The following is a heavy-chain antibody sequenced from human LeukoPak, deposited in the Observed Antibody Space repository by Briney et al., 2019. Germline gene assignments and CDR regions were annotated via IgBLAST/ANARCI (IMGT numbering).Heavy chain of an antibody. Sequence: GGSLRLSCAASGFTFNSYSMNWVRQAPGKGLEWVSSISSDSSTLYYADSVKGRFTISRDNAKNSLFLQMNSLRDEDTAVYYCARDRGPGIVPAGTVGIDVWGQGTTVIVSS. D-gene: IGHD6-25*01. CDR1: GFTFNSYS. J-gene: IGHJ6*02. CDR2: ISSDSSTL. CDR3: ARDRGPGIVPAGTVGIDV. V-gene: IGHV3-48*02.